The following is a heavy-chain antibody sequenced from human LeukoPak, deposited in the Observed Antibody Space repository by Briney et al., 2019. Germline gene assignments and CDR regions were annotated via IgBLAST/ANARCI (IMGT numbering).Heavy chain of an antibody. Sequence: GGSLRLSCAASGFTVSSNYMSWVRQAPGKGLEWVSSISSSSSYIYYADSVKGRFTISRDNAKNSLYLQMNSLRAEDTAVYYCARDRHYYDSSGSDWGQGTLVTVSS. CDR1: GFTVSSNY. CDR3: ARDRHYYDSSGSD. V-gene: IGHV3-21*01. CDR2: ISSSSSYI. J-gene: IGHJ4*02. D-gene: IGHD3-22*01.